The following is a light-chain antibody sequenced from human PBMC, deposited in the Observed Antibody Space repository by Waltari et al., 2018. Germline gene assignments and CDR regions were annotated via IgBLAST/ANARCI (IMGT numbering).Light chain of an antibody. J-gene: IGLJ1*01. CDR2: EVN. CDR3: SSYTTIASYV. V-gene: IGLV2-14*01. CDR1: SSDVGAYEY. Sequence: QSALTQPASVSASPGQSITISCTGTSSDVGAYEYISWYQQHPGKVPKLIIYEVNNRPSGVSVRFSGSKFDNAASLTISGLQPEDEADYYCSSYTTIASYVFGTGTKVTVL.